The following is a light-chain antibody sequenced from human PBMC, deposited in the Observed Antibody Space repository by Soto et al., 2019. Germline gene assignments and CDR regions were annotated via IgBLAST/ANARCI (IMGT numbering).Light chain of an antibody. CDR2: DAS. CDR1: QSVNKF. V-gene: IGKV3-11*01. CDR3: RQRSNWGIT. J-gene: IGKJ5*01. Sequence: IVLTQSPATLSLSPGERATLSCRASQSVNKFLAWYQQKPGQAPRLLIYDASNRATGVPPRFSGSGSGTDFTLTISSLEPEDFVFYYWRQRSNWGITFGQGTRLEIK.